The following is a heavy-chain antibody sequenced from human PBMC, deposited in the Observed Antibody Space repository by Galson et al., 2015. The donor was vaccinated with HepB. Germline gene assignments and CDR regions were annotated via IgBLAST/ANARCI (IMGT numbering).Heavy chain of an antibody. J-gene: IGHJ6*03. CDR3: ARAGALRYFDWSSYYYYYYMDV. Sequence: SVKVSCKASGYTFTSYGISWVRQAPGQGLEWMGWISAYNGNTNYAQKLQGRVTMTTDTSTSTAYMELRSLRSDDTAVYYCARAGALRYFDWSSYYYYYYMDVWGKGTTVTVSS. CDR2: ISAYNGNT. V-gene: IGHV1-18*01. D-gene: IGHD3-9*01. CDR1: GYTFTSYG.